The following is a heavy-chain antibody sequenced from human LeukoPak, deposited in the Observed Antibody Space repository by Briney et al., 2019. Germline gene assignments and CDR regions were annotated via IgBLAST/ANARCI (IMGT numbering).Heavy chain of an antibody. J-gene: IGHJ6*03. CDR1: GYRFAGYW. CDR3: ARRAVTTLYYYMDV. D-gene: IGHD4-17*01. V-gene: IGHV5-51*01. CDR2: IYPGDSDT. Sequence: GESLKISCKGSGYRFAGYWIGWVRQMPGKGLEWMGIIYPGDSDTRYSPSFQGQVTISADKSISTAYLQWSSLKASDTAMYYCARRAVTTLYYYMDVWGKGTTVTVSS.